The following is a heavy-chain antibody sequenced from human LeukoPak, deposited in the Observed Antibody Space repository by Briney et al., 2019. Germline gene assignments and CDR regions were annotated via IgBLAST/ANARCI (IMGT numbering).Heavy chain of an antibody. D-gene: IGHD6-13*01. CDR3: ARGKESSSWYFATRYFDY. CDR1: GRSFSGYY. V-gene: IGHV4-34*01. J-gene: IGHJ4*02. CDR2: INHSGST. Sequence: SETLSLTCAVNGRSFSGYYWSLIRQPPGKGLEWIGEINHSGSTNCNPSLKSRVTISVDTSKNQFSLKLSSVTAADTAVYYCARGKESSSWYFATRYFDYWGQGTLVTVSS.